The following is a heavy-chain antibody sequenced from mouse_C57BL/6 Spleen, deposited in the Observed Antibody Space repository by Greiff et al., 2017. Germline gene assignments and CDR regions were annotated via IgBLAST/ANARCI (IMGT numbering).Heavy chain of an antibody. Sequence: QVQLQQPGAELVKPGASVKLSCKASGYTFTSYWMQWVKQRPGQGLEWIGEIDPSDSYTTYNQKFKGKDTLTADPSSSTAYMQLSSLASEDCAVYDWARKGLMDYWGQGTSVTVSS. J-gene: IGHJ4*01. CDR3: ARKGLMDY. CDR2: IDPSDSYT. V-gene: IGHV1-50*01. CDR1: GYTFTSYW.